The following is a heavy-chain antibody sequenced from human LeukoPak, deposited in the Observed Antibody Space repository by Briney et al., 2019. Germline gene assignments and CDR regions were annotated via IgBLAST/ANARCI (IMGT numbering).Heavy chain of an antibody. V-gene: IGHV3-7*01. CDR3: ARVSGRRFDY. CDR1: RFTFSNYW. J-gene: IGHJ4*02. Sequence: GGSLRLSCAASRFTFSNYWMGWVRQAPGKGLEWVANIQQDGSEKFYVDSVKGRFTISRDNAKNSLFLQLNSLRVEDTSVYYCARVSGRRFDYWGQGTLVTVSS. CDR2: IQQDGSEK. D-gene: IGHD3-10*01.